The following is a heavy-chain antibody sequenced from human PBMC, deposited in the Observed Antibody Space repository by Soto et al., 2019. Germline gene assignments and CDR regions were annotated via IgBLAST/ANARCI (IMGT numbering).Heavy chain of an antibody. CDR2: IYSGGST. CDR3: ARALDFWSGYFPYYYMDV. Sequence: GGSLRLSCAASGFTVSSNYMSWVRQAPGKGLEWVSVIYSGGSTYYADSVKGRFTISRDNSKNTLYLQMNSLRTEDTAVYYCARALDFWSGYFPYYYMDVWGKGTTVTVSS. J-gene: IGHJ6*03. D-gene: IGHD3-3*01. CDR1: GFTVSSNY. V-gene: IGHV3-66*01.